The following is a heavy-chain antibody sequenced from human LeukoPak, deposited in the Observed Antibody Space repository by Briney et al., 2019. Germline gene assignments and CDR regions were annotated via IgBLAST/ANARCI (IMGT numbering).Heavy chain of an antibody. CDR1: DGSISSSGYF. Sequence: PETLSLTCTVSDGSISSSGYFWGWIRQPPGMRLEWVGNIYYSGSTFYNPSLKSRVTISVDTSKNQFSLKLSSVTAADTAVYYCSRSVTTSYYYYGVDVWGQGPTVTVSS. CDR3: SRSVTTSYYYYGVDV. V-gene: IGHV4-39*01. J-gene: IGHJ6*02. CDR2: IYYSGST. D-gene: IGHD3-3*01.